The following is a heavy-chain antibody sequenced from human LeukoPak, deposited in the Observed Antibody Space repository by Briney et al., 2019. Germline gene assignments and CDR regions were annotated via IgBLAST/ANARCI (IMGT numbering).Heavy chain of an antibody. CDR3: ARVPDIVVVPAAIFTGWFDP. CDR1: GYTFTSYG. D-gene: IGHD2-2*01. Sequence: ASAKVSCKASGYTFTSYGISWVRQAPGQGLEWMGWISAYNGNTNYAQKLQGRVTMTTDTSTSTAYMELRSLRSDDTAVYYCARVPDIVVVPAAIFTGWFDPWGQGTLVTVSS. CDR2: ISAYNGNT. V-gene: IGHV1-18*01. J-gene: IGHJ5*02.